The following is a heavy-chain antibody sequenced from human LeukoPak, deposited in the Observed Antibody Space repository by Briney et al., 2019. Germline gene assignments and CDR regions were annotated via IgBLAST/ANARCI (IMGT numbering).Heavy chain of an antibody. CDR2: INHSGST. D-gene: IGHD5-18*01. V-gene: IGHV4-34*01. Sequence: SETLSLTCAVYGGSFSGYYWSWIRQPPGKGLEWIGEINHSGSTNYNPSLKSRVTISVDTSKNQFSLKLSSVTAADTAVYYCVRGGDTAMDYWGQGTLVTVSS. CDR1: GGSFSGYY. J-gene: IGHJ4*02. CDR3: VRGGDTAMDY.